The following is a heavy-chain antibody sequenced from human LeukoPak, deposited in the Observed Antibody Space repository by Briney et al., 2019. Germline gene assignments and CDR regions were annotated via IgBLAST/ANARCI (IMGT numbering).Heavy chain of an antibody. CDR2: INTRGSSI. J-gene: IGHJ4*02. CDR1: GFTFSSYS. D-gene: IGHD2-2*01. Sequence: GGSLRLSCAASGFTFSSYSMNWVRQAPGKGLEWVSYINTRGSSIYYADSVKGRFTISRDNAKNSLSLQMNSLRDEDTAVYYCAREPPVPAAPPTDYWGQGTLVTVSS. V-gene: IGHV3-48*02. CDR3: AREPPVPAAPPTDY.